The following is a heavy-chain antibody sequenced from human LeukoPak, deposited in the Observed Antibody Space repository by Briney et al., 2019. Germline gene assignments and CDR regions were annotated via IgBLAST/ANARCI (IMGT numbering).Heavy chain of an antibody. D-gene: IGHD3-10*01. J-gene: IGHJ4*02. CDR2: FDPEDGET. V-gene: IGHV1-24*01. CDR1: GYTLTELS. Sequence: ASVKVSCKVSGYTLTELSMHWVRQAPGKGLEWMGGFDPEDGETIYAQKFQGRVTMTEDTSTDTAYMELSSLRSEDTAVYYCATRSLWFGEAYFDYWGQGTLVTVSS. CDR3: ATRSLWFGEAYFDY.